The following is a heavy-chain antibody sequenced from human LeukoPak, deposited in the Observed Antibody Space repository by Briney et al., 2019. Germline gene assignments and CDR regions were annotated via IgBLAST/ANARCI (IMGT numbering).Heavy chain of an antibody. CDR3: ARVGYGFD. D-gene: IGHD5-18*01. J-gene: IGHJ4*02. CDR1: GGSFSGYY. V-gene: IGHV4-34*01. Sequence: PSETLSLTCAVYGGSFSGYYWSWTRQPPGKGLEWIGEINHSGSTNYNPSLKSRVTISVDTSKNQFSLKLSSVTAADTAVYYCARVGYGFDWGQGTLVTVSS. CDR2: INHSGST.